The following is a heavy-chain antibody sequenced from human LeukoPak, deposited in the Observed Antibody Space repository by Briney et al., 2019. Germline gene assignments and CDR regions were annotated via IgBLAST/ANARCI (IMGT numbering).Heavy chain of an antibody. J-gene: IGHJ4*02. D-gene: IGHD4-17*01. Sequence: GASVKVSCEVSGYTLTELSMHWVRQAPGKGLEWMGGFDPEDGETIYAQKFQGRVTMTEDTSTDTAYMELSSLRSGDTAVYYCATLYGDPLVFDYWGQGTLVTVSS. CDR2: FDPEDGET. CDR3: ATLYGDPLVFDY. V-gene: IGHV1-24*01. CDR1: GYTLTELS.